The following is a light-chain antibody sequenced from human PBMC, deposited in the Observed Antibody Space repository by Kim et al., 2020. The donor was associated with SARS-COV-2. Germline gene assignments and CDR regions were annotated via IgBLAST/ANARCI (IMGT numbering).Light chain of an antibody. J-gene: IGKJ5*01. CDR1: QVIRKF. CDR2: DVS. CDR3: QQNDNFPIT. V-gene: IGKV1-33*01. Sequence: SVGDRVTITCQATQVIRKFLNWYQQRPGKAPELLIYDVSNLQRGVPSRFSGSGSGTHFTLTITSVQPEDIGTYYCQQNDNFPITFGQGTRLEIK.